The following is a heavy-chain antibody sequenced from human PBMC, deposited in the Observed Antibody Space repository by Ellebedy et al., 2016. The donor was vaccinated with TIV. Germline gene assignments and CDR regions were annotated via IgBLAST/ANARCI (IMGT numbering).Heavy chain of an antibody. CDR1: GVSISSSY. Sequence: GSLRLSCSVSGVSISSSYWGWIRQPPGKGLEWIGYISSSGSANYSPSLKSRVTMLVDTSKNQFSLKLSSVTAADTAVYYCARDAVVTPESAFDIWGQGTMVTVSS. CDR2: ISSSGSA. CDR3: ARDAVVTPESAFDI. J-gene: IGHJ3*02. V-gene: IGHV4-59*12. D-gene: IGHD4-23*01.